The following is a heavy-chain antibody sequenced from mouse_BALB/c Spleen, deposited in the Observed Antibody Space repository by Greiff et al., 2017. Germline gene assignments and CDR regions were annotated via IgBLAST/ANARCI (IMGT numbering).Heavy chain of an antibody. CDR3: TAVGYGPDY. V-gene: IGHV1S22*01. J-gene: IGHJ2*01. Sequence: LQQPGSELVRPGASVKLSCKASGYTFTSYWMHWVKQRPGQGLEWIGNIYPGSGSTNYDEKFKSKATLTVDTSSSTAYMQLSSLTSEDSAVYYCTAVGYGPDYWGQGTTLTVSS. D-gene: IGHD1-2*01. CDR2: IYPGSGST. CDR1: GYTFTSYW.